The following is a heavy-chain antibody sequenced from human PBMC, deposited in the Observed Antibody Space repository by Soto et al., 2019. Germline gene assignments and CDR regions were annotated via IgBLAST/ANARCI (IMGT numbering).Heavy chain of an antibody. D-gene: IGHD2-2*01. V-gene: IGHV1-2*02. CDR2: VDPNTGDT. CDR3: ARDPRVWCRGTSCFANYYYAMDV. CDR1: GYTFTDYH. Sequence: QVQLVQSGAEVKKPGASVKVSCKASGYTFTDYHIHWMRQAPGQGLEWMGWVDPNTGDTNYAQKFQGRVTMTRDTSVNTAHMELSSQTSDDPAVFYCARDPRVWCRGTSCFANYYYAMDVWGQGTTVIVS. J-gene: IGHJ6*02.